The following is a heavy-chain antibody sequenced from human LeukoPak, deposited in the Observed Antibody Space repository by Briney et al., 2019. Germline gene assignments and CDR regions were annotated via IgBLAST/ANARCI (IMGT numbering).Heavy chain of an antibody. CDR1: GGSFSSGGYY. Sequence: SETLSLTCTVSGGSFSSGGYYWSWIRQPPGKGLEWIGYVYHSGSTYYNPSLKSRLTMSVDTSKNQISLKLNSVTAADTAVYYCARGRRSITIFGVISASSDYWGQGTLVTVSS. J-gene: IGHJ4*02. D-gene: IGHD3-3*01. CDR3: ARGRRSITIFGVISASSDY. CDR2: VYHSGST. V-gene: IGHV4-30-2*05.